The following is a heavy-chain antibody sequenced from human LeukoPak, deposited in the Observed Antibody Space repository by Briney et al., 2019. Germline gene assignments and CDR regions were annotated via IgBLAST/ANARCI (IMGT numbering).Heavy chain of an antibody. V-gene: IGHV1-18*01. J-gene: IGHJ6*03. CDR1: GYTFTSYD. CDR2: ISAYNGNT. D-gene: IGHD3-16*02. Sequence: ASVKVSCKASGYTFTSYDISWVRQAPGQGLEWMGWISAYNGNTNYAQKLQGRVTMTTDTSTSTAYMELRSLRSDDTAVYYCARTTLQSIMITFGGVISGYYMDVWGKGTTVTISS. CDR3: ARTTLQSIMITFGGVISGYYMDV.